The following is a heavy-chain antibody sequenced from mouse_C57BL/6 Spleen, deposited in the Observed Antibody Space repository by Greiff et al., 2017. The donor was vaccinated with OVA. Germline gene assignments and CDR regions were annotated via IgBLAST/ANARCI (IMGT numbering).Heavy chain of an antibody. Sequence: VHLVESGAELVRPGASVTLSCKASGYTFTDYEMHWVKQTPVHGLEWIGAIDPETGGTAYNQKFKGKAILTADKSSSTAYMELRSLTSEDSAVYYCTRGNLGTTVVEDYWGQGTTLTVSS. J-gene: IGHJ2*01. CDR2: IDPETGGT. D-gene: IGHD1-1*01. V-gene: IGHV1-15*01. CDR3: TRGNLGTTVVEDY. CDR1: GYTFTDYE.